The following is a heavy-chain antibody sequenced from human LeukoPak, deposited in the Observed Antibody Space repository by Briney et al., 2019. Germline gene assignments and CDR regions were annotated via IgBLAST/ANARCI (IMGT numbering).Heavy chain of an antibody. D-gene: IGHD2-2*01. CDR2: INARGDT. J-gene: IGHJ5*02. CDR1: GWSFNDYY. Sequence: PETLSLTCAVYGWSFNDYYWNWIRQPPGKGLEWIGEINARGDTNYNPSLESRVTISVDTSKNQFSLRLTSMIAADTALYYCARGQVPAARGYNWFDPWGQGTLVTVSS. V-gene: IGHV4-34*01. CDR3: ARGQVPAARGYNWFDP.